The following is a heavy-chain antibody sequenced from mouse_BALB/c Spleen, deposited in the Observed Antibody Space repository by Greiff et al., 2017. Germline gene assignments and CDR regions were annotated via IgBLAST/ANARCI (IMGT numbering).Heavy chain of an antibody. Sequence: EVKLMESGGGLVKPGGSLKLSCAASGFAFSSYDMSWVRQTPEKRLEWVAYISSGGGSTYYPDTVKGRFTISRDNAKNTLYLQMSSLKSEDTAMYYCARMEDYYAMDYWGQGTSVTVSS. CDR3: ARMEDYYAMDY. J-gene: IGHJ4*01. CDR1: GFAFSSYD. V-gene: IGHV5-12-1*01. CDR2: ISSGGGST.